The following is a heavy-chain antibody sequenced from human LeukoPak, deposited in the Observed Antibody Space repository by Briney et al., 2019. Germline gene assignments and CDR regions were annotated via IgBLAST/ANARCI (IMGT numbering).Heavy chain of an antibody. V-gene: IGHV3-30*04. J-gene: IGHJ4*02. CDR1: GFTFSSYA. CDR2: ISYDGSNK. CDR3: AGVSSSWYGYFDY. D-gene: IGHD6-13*01. Sequence: GRSLRLSCAASGFTFSSYAMHWVRQAPGKGLEWVAVISYDGSNKYYADSVKGRFTISRDNSKNTLYLQMNSLRAEDTAVYYCAGVSSSWYGYFDYWGQGTLVTVSS.